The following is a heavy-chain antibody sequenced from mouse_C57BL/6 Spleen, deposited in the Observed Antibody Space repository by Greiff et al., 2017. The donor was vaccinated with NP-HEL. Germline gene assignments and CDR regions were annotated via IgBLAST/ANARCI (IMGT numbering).Heavy chain of an antibody. Sequence: VQLQQSGPELVKPGASVKIPCKASGYTFTDYNMDWVKQSHGKSLEWIGDINPNNGGTIYNQKFKGKATLTVDKSSSTAYMELRSLTSEDTAVYYCARRNYGSSYVGFAYWGQGTLVTVSA. CDR1: GYTFTDYN. CDR2: INPNNGGT. CDR3: ARRNYGSSYVGFAY. D-gene: IGHD1-1*01. J-gene: IGHJ3*01. V-gene: IGHV1-18*01.